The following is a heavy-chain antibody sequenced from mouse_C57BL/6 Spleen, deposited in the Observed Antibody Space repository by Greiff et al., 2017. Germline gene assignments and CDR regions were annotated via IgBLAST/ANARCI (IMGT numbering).Heavy chain of an antibody. V-gene: IGHV14-4*01. CDR2: IDPENGDT. Sequence: EVKLMESGAELVRPGASVKLSCTASGFNIKDDYMHWVKQRPEKGLEWIGRIDPENGDTEYASKFQGKVTITADTSSNKAYLQLSSLTSEDTAVYYCTTDYWGQGTSVTVSS. J-gene: IGHJ4*01. CDR3: TTDY. CDR1: GFNIKDDY.